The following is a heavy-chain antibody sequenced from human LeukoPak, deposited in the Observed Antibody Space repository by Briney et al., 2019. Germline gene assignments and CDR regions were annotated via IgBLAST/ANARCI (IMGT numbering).Heavy chain of an antibody. V-gene: IGHV3-7*01. Sequence: GGSLRLSCAASGFTFRNYWMSWVRQAPGKGLEWVGNIKEDGSTKYYLDSVKGRVTISRDNARNSLHLQMDSLRAEDTAVYYCARDLSLDILTGYYIYAFDIWGQGTMVTVSS. D-gene: IGHD3-9*01. J-gene: IGHJ3*02. CDR2: IKEDGSTK. CDR1: GFTFRNYW. CDR3: ARDLSLDILTGYYIYAFDI.